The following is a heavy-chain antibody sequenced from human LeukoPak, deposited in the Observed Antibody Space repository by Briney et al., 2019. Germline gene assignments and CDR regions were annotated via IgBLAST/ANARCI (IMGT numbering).Heavy chain of an antibody. J-gene: IGHJ4*02. CDR1: GFTFSSYE. CDR3: ARGRVYDSSGYYWPLDY. D-gene: IGHD3-22*01. CDR2: ISSSGSTI. Sequence: GGSLRLSCAASGFTFSSYEMNWVRQAPGKGLEWVSYISSSGSTIYYADSVKGRFTISRDNAKNSLYLQMNSLRAEDTAVYYCARGRVYDSSGYYWPLDYWGQGTLVTVSS. V-gene: IGHV3-48*03.